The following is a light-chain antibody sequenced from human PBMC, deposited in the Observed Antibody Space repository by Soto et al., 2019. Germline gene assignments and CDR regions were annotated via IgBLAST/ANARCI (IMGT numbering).Light chain of an antibody. CDR2: YNN. Sequence: QSVLTQPPSASGTPGQGVTLSCSGSRSNIGDNTVLWYQHLSGTAPKLLMYYNNQRPAGVPDRFSGCKSGTSASLAISGLQSDDEADYYCAAWGDSLKGYVFGTGTKVTVL. J-gene: IGLJ1*01. V-gene: IGLV1-44*01. CDR1: RSNIGDNT. CDR3: AAWGDSLKGYV.